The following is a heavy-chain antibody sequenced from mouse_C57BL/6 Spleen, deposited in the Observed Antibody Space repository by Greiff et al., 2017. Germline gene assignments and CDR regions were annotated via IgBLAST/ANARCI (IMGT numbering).Heavy chain of an antibody. CDR1: GYSITSGYY. J-gene: IGHJ2*01. CDR2: ISYDGSN. Sequence: EVQLQQSGPGLVKPSQSLSLTCSVTGYSITSGYYWNWIRQFPGNKLEWMGYISYDGSNNYNPSLKNRISITRDTSKNQFFLKLNSVTTEDTATYYCAREEGYYYGSEGFDYWGHGTTLTVSS. D-gene: IGHD1-1*01. V-gene: IGHV3-6*01. CDR3: AREEGYYYGSEGFDY.